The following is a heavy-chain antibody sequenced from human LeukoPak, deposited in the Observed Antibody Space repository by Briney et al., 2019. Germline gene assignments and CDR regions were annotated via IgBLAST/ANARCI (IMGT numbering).Heavy chain of an antibody. D-gene: IGHD3-3*01. Sequence: SETLSLTCTVSGYSISSGYYWGWIRQPPGKGLEWIGSIYHSGSTYYNPSLKSRVTRSVDTSKNQFSLKLSSVTAADTAVYYCARVVGSYDFWSGYFPYYYYYMDVWGKGTTVTVSS. CDR1: GYSISSGYY. CDR2: IYHSGST. V-gene: IGHV4-38-2*02. CDR3: ARVVGSYDFWSGYFPYYYYYMDV. J-gene: IGHJ6*03.